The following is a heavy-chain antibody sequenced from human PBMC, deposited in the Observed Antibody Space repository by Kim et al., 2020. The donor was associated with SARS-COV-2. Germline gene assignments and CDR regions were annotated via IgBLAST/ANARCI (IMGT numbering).Heavy chain of an antibody. CDR3: ARDYAGYFKGSDV. CDR2: IWYDGGNK. Sequence: GGSLRLSCAASGFAMSSYGMHWVRQAPGKGLEWVSLIWYDGGNKYYADSVKGRFTISRDNSKNTLYLQMNSLRAEDTAVYYCARDYAGYFKGSDVWGQGT. J-gene: IGHJ6*02. CDR1: GFAMSSYG. D-gene: IGHD3-9*01. V-gene: IGHV3-33*01.